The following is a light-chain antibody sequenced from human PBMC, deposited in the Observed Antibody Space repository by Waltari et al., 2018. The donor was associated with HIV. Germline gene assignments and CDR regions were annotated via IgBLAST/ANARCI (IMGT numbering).Light chain of an antibody. CDR2: DVS. J-gene: IGLJ2*01. CDR3: SSYTSSSTLYVV. CDR1: SSDVGGYNY. Sequence: QSALTQPASVSGSPGQSITISCTGTSSDVGGYNYVSWYQQHPGKAPNLMIYDVSYRPSVVSNRFSGSKSGNTASLTISGLQAEDEADYYCSSYTSSSTLYVVFGGGTKLTVL. V-gene: IGLV2-14*01.